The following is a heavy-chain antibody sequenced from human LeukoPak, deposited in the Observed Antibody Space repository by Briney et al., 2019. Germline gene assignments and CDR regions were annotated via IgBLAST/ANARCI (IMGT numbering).Heavy chain of an antibody. CDR2: INHSGSN. CDR3: ARGRSSRNRPRLDY. Sequence: SESLSLTSAVYVGSFSGYYWSGRPHPPRKGRECRGEINHSGSNNYNTYFKSGVTISVDTSKNQFSLKLSSVTAADTAVYYCARGRSSRNRPRLDYWGQGTLVTVSS. V-gene: IGHV4-34*01. CDR1: VGSFSGYY. J-gene: IGHJ4*02. D-gene: IGHD1-14*01.